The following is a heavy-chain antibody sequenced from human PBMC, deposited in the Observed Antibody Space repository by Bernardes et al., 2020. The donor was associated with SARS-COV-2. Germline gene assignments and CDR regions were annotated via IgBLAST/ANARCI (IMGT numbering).Heavy chain of an antibody. CDR3: ARVSGSSWYFDL. Sequence: GGSLRLSRAASGFTFSSSWMSWVRQAPGKGLEWVANIKQDGSEKYYVDSVKGRFTISRDNAKNSLYLQMKSLRAEDTAVYYCARVSGSSWYFDLWGRGTLVTVSS. CDR2: IKQDGSEK. V-gene: IGHV3-7*01. D-gene: IGHD6-13*01. J-gene: IGHJ2*01. CDR1: GFTFSSSW.